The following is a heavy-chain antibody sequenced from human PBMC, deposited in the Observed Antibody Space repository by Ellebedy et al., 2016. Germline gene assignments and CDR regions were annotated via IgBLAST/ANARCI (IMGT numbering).Heavy chain of an antibody. V-gene: IGHV3-30*03. CDR2: VSYDGTNK. CDR1: GLTFTSHA. D-gene: IGHD3-3*01. CDR3: AILDLEGRKRSLH. J-gene: IGHJ4*02. Sequence: GGSLRLSXVASGLTFTSHAIHWVRQAPGKGLEWMGIVSYDGTNKFYGDSVKGRFTISRDNSKNTVFLQMNGLRAEDTALYHCAILDLEGRKRSLHWGQGTLVTVSS.